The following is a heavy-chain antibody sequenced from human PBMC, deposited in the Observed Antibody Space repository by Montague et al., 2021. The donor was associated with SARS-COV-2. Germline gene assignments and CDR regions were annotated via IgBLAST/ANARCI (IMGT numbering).Heavy chain of an antibody. D-gene: IGHD5-12*01. CDR1: GGSISSSSYY. J-gene: IGHJ4*02. V-gene: IGHV4-39*07. Sequence: SETLSLTCTASGGSISSSSYYWGWIRQPPGKGLEWIGSIYYSGSTYYNPSLKSRVTISVDTSKNQFSLRLSSVTAADTAVYYCARDLWMWISVEGGFDSWGQGTPVTVSS. CDR3: ARDLWMWISVEGGFDS. CDR2: IYYSGST.